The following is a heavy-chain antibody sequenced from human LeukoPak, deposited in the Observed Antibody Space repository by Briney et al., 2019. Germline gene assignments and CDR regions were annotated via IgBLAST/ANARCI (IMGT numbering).Heavy chain of an antibody. D-gene: IGHD2-15*01. CDR3: AKASRVVVVAATPLDY. J-gene: IGHJ4*02. V-gene: IGHV3-53*01. CDR1: GFIVTNKF. CDR2: IYRDGST. Sequence: GGSLRLSCAASGFIVTNKFMNWVRQAPGKGLEWVAVIYRDGSTYYTDSVKGRFTISRDNSKNTLYLQMNSLRAEDTAVYYCAKASRVVVVAATPLDYWGQGTLVTVSS.